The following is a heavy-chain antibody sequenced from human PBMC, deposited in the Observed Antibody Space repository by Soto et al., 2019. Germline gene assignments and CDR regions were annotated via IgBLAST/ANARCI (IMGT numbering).Heavy chain of an antibody. Sequence: PSETLSLTCTVPGGSVSSGSYYWSWIRQPPGKGLEWIGYIYYSGSTNYNPSLKSRVTISVDTSKNQFSLKLSSVTAADTAVYYCARDRLYYYDSRSDAFDIWGQGTMVTVSS. D-gene: IGHD3-22*01. V-gene: IGHV4-61*01. CDR2: IYYSGST. J-gene: IGHJ3*02. CDR3: ARDRLYYYDSRSDAFDI. CDR1: GGSVSSGSYY.